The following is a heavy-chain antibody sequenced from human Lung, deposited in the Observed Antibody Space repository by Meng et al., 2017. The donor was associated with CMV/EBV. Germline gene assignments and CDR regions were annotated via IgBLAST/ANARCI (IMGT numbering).Heavy chain of an antibody. CDR2: IYSGGST. J-gene: IGHJ6*02. D-gene: IGHD2-2*01. Sequence: GESLKISCAASGFTVSSNYMSWVRQAPGKGLEWVSVIYSGGSTYYEDSVKGRFTISRDNSKNTLYLQMNSLRTEDTAVYYCAKNNCSSTSGYSLYYYCMDFWGQGXTVTVSS. CDR1: GFTVSSNY. CDR3: AKNNCSSTSGYSLYYYCMDF. V-gene: IGHV3-53*01.